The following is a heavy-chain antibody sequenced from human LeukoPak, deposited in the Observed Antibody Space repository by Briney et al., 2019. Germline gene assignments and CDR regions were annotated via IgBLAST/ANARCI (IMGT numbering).Heavy chain of an antibody. J-gene: IGHJ5*02. CDR2: IIPILGIA. CDR1: GGTFSSYA. Sequence: SVKVSCKASGGTFSSYAISWVRQAPGQGLEWMGRIIPILGIANYAQKFQGRVTITADKSTSTAYMELSSLRSEDTAVYYCAASGLIMDWFDPRGQGTLVTVSS. CDR3: AASGLIMDWFDP. D-gene: IGHD3-22*01. V-gene: IGHV1-69*04.